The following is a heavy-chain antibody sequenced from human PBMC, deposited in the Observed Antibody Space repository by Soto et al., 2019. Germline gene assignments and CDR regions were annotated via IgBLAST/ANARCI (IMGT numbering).Heavy chain of an antibody. CDR1: GGSFSGYY. D-gene: IGHD2-15*01. J-gene: IGHJ4*02. CDR2: INHSGST. CDR3: ARSNKVAATRGFDY. Sequence: QVQLQQWGAGLLKPSETLSLTCAVYGGSFSGYYWSWIRQPPGKGLEWIGEINHSGSTNYNPSLKSRVTISVDTSKNQFSLKLSSVTAADTAVYYCARSNKVAATRGFDYWGQGTLVTVSS. V-gene: IGHV4-34*01.